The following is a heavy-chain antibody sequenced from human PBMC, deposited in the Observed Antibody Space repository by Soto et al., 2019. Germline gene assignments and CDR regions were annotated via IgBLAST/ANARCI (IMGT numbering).Heavy chain of an antibody. V-gene: IGHV3-23*01. CDR2: IIGSGGST. CDR1: GFTFSNYA. CDR3: AKALTGKDSYYKDV. J-gene: IGHJ6*03. Sequence: EVQLLESGGGLVQPGGSLRLSCAASGFTFSNYAMNWVRQAPGKGLEWVSRIIGSGGSTYYADSVKGRFTISRDNSKNTMYLQVNSLRAEDTAIYYCAKALTGKDSYYKDVWGKGTTVTVSS. D-gene: IGHD1-20*01.